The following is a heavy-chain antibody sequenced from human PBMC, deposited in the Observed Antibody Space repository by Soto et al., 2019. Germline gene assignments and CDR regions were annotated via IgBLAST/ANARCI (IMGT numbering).Heavy chain of an antibody. CDR1: GGTFSSYA. CDR3: ASGDYVWANKDV. V-gene: IGHV1-69*12. D-gene: IGHD3-16*01. Sequence: QVQLVQSGAEVKKPGSSVKVSCKASGGTFSSYAISWVRQAPGQGLEWMGGMIPIFGTANYAQKLQGRVTITADESTSTASMELSSLRAEDTAVYYCASGDYVWANKDVWGQGTTVTVSS. J-gene: IGHJ6*02. CDR2: MIPIFGTA.